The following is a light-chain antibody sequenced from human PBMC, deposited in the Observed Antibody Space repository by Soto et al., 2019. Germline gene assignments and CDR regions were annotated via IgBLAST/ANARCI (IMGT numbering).Light chain of an antibody. CDR3: QKYDSVPWS. Sequence: EVVMTQSPATLSVSPGERVTLSCRASQRISNNVAWYQQRPGQTPRLLIYGASTRASGVPARFSGSGFGADFTLTISGLQPEDVATYFCQKYDSVPWSFGQGTRVEI. V-gene: IGKV3-15*01. J-gene: IGKJ1*01. CDR1: QRISNN. CDR2: GAS.